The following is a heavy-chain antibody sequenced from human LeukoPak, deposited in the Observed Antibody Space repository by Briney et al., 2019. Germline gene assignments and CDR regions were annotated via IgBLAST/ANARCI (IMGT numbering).Heavy chain of an antibody. Sequence: SETLSLTCTVSGGPISRDSYYWGWIRQPPGKGLEWIGSIYYSGSSFYNPSLKSRVTISVDTSKNQFSLKLSSVTAADTAVYYCARGRRGILHPNWFDPWGQGTLVTVSS. D-gene: IGHD2-15*01. V-gene: IGHV4-39*07. CDR1: GGPISRDSYY. CDR3: ARGRRGILHPNWFDP. CDR2: IYYSGSS. J-gene: IGHJ5*02.